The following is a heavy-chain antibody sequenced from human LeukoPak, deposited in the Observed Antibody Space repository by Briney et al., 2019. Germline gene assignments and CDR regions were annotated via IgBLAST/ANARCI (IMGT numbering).Heavy chain of an antibody. CDR3: ARGLTYSSGWFYYYYYYMDV. V-gene: IGHV4-34*01. J-gene: IGHJ6*03. D-gene: IGHD6-19*01. CDR2: INHSGST. CDR1: GGSFSGYY. Sequence: PSETLSLTCAVYGGSFSGYYWSWIRHPPGKGLEWIGEINHSGSTNYNPSLKSRVTISVDTSKNQFSLKLSSVTSADTAVYYCARGLTYSSGWFYYYYYYMDVWGKGTTVTVSS.